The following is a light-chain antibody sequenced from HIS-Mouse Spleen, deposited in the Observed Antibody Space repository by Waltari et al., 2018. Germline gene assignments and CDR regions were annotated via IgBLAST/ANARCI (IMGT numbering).Light chain of an antibody. J-gene: IGLJ2*01. Sequence: QSALTQPASVSGSPGQSITISCTGTSSDVGGYNYVSWYQQHPGTAPKLMIYDVSTRPSGVSNRFSGSKSGNTASLTISGLQAEDEADYYCSSYTSSSTEVFGGGTKLTVL. V-gene: IGLV2-14*03. CDR3: SSYTSSSTEV. CDR2: DVS. CDR1: SSDVGGYNY.